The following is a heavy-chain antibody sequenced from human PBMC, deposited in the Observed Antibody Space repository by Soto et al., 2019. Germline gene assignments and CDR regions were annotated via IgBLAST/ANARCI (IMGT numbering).Heavy chain of an antibody. J-gene: IGHJ6*02. CDR1: GGTFSSYA. D-gene: IGHD3-3*01. V-gene: IGHV1-69*13. Sequence: SVKVSCKASGGTFSSYAISWVRQAPGQGLEWMGGIIPIFGTANYAQKFQGRVTITADESTSTAYMELSSLRSEDTAVYYCARDVFWSGYHQLDYYYYGMDVWGQGTTVTVSS. CDR2: IIPIFGTA. CDR3: ARDVFWSGYHQLDYYYYGMDV.